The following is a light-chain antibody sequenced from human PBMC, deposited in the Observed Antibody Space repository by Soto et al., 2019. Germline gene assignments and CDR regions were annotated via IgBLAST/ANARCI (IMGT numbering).Light chain of an antibody. CDR1: QSVTSNY. CDR2: GAS. CDR3: QQYDSSPLT. V-gene: IGKV3-20*01. J-gene: IGKJ4*01. Sequence: EIVLTQSPGTLSLAPEERATLSCRASQSVTSNYLAWYQQRPGQAPRLLIYGASNRATGIPDRFSGSGSGTDFTLTISRLETEDFAVYYCQQYDSSPLTFGGGTKVDIK.